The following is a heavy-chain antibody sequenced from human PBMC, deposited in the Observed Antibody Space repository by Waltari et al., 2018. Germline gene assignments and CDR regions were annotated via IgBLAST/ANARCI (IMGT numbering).Heavy chain of an antibody. V-gene: IGHV3-48*03. J-gene: IGHJ4*02. CDR3: ARDNNGYDRYFDY. Sequence: EVQLVESGGGLVQPGGSLRLSCAASCFPFSSHEMNWVSQAPGKGLEWVSYISSSGSTIYYADSVKGRFTISRDNAKNSLYLQMHSLRADDTAVYYCARDNNGYDRYFDYWGQGTLVTVSS. CDR2: ISSSGSTI. CDR1: CFPFSSHE. D-gene: IGHD5-12*01.